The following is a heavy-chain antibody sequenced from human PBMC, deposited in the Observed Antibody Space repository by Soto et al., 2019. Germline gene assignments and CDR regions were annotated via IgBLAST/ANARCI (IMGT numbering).Heavy chain of an antibody. Sequence: PGGSLRLSCAASGFTFSSYGMHWVRQAPGKGLVWVSGIWYDGSNTSYADSVKGRFTISRDNAKNTLYLQMNSLRAEDTAVYYCARITGPFDYWGQGTLVTVSS. CDR2: IWYDGSNT. V-gene: IGHV3-33*03. CDR3: ARITGPFDY. J-gene: IGHJ4*02. CDR1: GFTFSSYG. D-gene: IGHD3-16*01.